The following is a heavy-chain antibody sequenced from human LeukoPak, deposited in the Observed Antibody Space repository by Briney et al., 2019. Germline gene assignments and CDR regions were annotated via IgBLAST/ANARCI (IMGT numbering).Heavy chain of an antibody. D-gene: IGHD3-10*01. Sequence: PGRSLRLSCAASGFTFSSYGMHWVRQAPGKGLEWVAVIWYDGSNKYYADSVKGRFTISRDNSKNTLYLQMNSLRAEDTAVYYCARYGEKYYGSGSCAGWFDPWGQGTLVTVSS. CDR2: IWYDGSNK. V-gene: IGHV3-33*01. J-gene: IGHJ5*02. CDR1: GFTFSSYG. CDR3: ARYGEKYYGSGSCAGWFDP.